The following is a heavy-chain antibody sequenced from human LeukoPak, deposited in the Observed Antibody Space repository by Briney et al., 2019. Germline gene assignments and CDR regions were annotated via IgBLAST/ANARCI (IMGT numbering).Heavy chain of an antibody. CDR1: GYTFTGYY. CDR2: INPNSGGT. CDR3: ARGYCGGDCYSSSPFDY. Sequence: VASVKVSCKASGYTFTGYYIHWVRQAPGQGLEWMGWINPNSGGTSYAQKFQGRVTMTRDTSISTAYMELSRLRSDDTAVYYCARGYCGGDCYSSSPFDYWGQGTLVTVSS. D-gene: IGHD2-21*02. V-gene: IGHV1-2*02. J-gene: IGHJ4*02.